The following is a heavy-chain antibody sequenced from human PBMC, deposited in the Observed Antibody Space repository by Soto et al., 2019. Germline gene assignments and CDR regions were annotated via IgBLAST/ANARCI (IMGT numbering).Heavy chain of an antibody. D-gene: IGHD1-20*01. CDR1: GYTFTSYG. Sequence: QVQLVQSGPEVKKPGASVKVSCKASGYTFTSYGISWVRQAPGQGLEWMGWISAYNGITNYAQNIQGRVTMTTDTSTSTVYMELRSLRSDDTAVYYCARAEKWVTGLMGGYWGQGALVTVSS. V-gene: IGHV1-18*04. J-gene: IGHJ4*02. CDR3: ARAEKWVTGLMGGY. CDR2: ISAYNGIT.